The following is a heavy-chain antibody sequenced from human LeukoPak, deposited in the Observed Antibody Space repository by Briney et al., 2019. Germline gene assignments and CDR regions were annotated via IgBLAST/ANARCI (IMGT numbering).Heavy chain of an antibody. CDR3: AKEYGTGSYNYYYGMDV. Sequence: GGSLRLSCETSGFTFSIYGMHCVRQAPGKGLEWVAVISFDRANKFYADSVKGRFSISRDNSKNTVDLQMNSLRAEDTAVYYCAKEYGTGSYNYYYGMDVWGQGTTVTVS. J-gene: IGHJ6*02. CDR1: GFTFSIYG. V-gene: IGHV3-30*18. D-gene: IGHD3-10*01. CDR2: ISFDRANK.